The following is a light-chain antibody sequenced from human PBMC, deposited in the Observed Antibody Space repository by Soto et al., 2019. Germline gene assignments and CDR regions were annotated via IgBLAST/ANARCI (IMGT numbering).Light chain of an antibody. CDR2: DAS. CDR1: LTVRNN. Sequence: EIVLTQSPATLSLSPGERATLSCRASLTVRNNLAWYQQRPGQAPRLLIYDASSRATGIPARFSGSGSGTDFTLTIISLEPEDFAVYYCQQHSNWPLTFGGGTKVEIK. J-gene: IGKJ4*01. CDR3: QQHSNWPLT. V-gene: IGKV3-11*01.